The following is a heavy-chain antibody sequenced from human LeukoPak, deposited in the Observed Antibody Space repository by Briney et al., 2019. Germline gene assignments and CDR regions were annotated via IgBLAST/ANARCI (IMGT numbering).Heavy chain of an antibody. D-gene: IGHD5-18*01. CDR3: ASDVDTAMAPSN. CDR2: IYTSGST. V-gene: IGHV4-61*02. CDR1: GGSISSGSYY. Sequence: SETLSLTCTVSGGSISSGSYYWSWIGQPAGKGLEWIGRIYTSGSTNYNPSLKSRVTISVDTSKNQFSLKLSSVTAADTAVYYCASDVDTAMAPSNWGQGTLVTVSS. J-gene: IGHJ4*02.